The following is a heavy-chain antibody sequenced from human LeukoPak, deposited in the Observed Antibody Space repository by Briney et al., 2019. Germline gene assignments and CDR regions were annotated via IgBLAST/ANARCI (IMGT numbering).Heavy chain of an antibody. CDR1: GGSFSGYY. D-gene: IGHD5-24*01. CDR2: INHSGST. CDR3: ARSGDGYNYGDY. V-gene: IGHV4-34*01. J-gene: IGHJ4*02. Sequence: PSETLSLTCAVYGGSFSGYYWSWIRQPPGKGLEWIGEINHSGSTNYNPSLKSRVTISVDTSKNQFSLKLSSVTAADTAVYYCARSGDGYNYGDYWVQGTLVTVSS.